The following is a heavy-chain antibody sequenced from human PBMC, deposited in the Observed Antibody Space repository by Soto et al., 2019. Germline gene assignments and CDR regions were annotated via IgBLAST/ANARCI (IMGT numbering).Heavy chain of an antibody. V-gene: IGHV1-3*04. CDR2: INTGNGNT. D-gene: IGHD1-26*01. CDR1: GYTFSSYA. CDR3: ASAQGGYSGSYRFDY. J-gene: IGHJ4*02. Sequence: GASVKVSCKASGYTFSSYAMHWVRQAPGQRLEWLGWINTGNGNTKYSQRFQGRVTITRDTSATTAYMELRSLRSEDTAVYFCASAQGGYSGSYRFDYWGQGTLVTVSS.